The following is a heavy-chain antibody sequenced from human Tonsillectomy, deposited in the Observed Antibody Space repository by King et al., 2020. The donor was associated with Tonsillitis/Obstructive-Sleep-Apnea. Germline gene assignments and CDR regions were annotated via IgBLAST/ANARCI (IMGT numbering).Heavy chain of an antibody. CDR2: ISAYNGNT. V-gene: IGHV1-18*01. J-gene: IGHJ5*02. Sequence: QVQLVESGAEVKKPGASVKVSCKASGYTFTSYGISWVRQAPGQGLEWMGWISAYNGNTNYAQKLQGRVTMTTDTSTSTAYMELRSLRSDDTAVYYCAREKIFGDYGYGAWFDPWGQGTLVTVSS. CDR3: AREKIFGDYGYGAWFDP. CDR1: GYTFTSYG. D-gene: IGHD4-17*01.